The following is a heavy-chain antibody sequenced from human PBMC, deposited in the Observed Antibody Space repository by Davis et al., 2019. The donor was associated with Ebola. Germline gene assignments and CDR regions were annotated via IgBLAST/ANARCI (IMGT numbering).Heavy chain of an antibody. V-gene: IGHV3-48*02. CDR1: GLTFSPYS. J-gene: IGHJ4*02. D-gene: IGHD1/OR15-1a*01. CDR3: ARDNWYKNDD. Sequence: GESLKISCAASGLTFSPYSMSWVRQAPGKGLEWISYISGASETIYYADSVKGRFTISRDNAKNSLYLQMNSLRDEDTAMYYCARDNWYKNDDWGQGTLVTVSS. CDR2: ISGASETI.